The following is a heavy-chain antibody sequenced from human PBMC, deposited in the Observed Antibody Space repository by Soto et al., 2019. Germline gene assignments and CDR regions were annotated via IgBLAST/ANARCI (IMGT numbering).Heavy chain of an antibody. CDR1: GFAFSSYG. CDR2: IWYDGSNK. J-gene: IGHJ4*02. D-gene: IGHD6-6*01. Sequence: QVQLVESGGGVVQPVRSLRLSCAASGFAFSSYGMHWVRQTPGKGLEWVALIWYDGSNKYYADSVKGRFTISRDNSKNTLYLQMHSLRAEDTAVYFCARSPPGVAGRYYFDFWGQGTLVTVSS. CDR3: ARSPPGVAGRYYFDF. V-gene: IGHV3-33*01.